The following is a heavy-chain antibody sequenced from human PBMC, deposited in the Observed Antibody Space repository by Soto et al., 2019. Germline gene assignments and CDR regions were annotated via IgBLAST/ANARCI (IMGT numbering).Heavy chain of an antibody. CDR2: INPSGGST. J-gene: IGHJ3*02. Sequence: ASVKVSCKASGYTFTSYYMHWVRQAPGQGLEWMGIINPSGGSTSYAQKFQGRVTMTRDTSTGTVYMELSSLRSEDTAVYYCASSGWSHDAFDIWGQGTMVTVSS. CDR3: ASSGWSHDAFDI. V-gene: IGHV1-46*03. CDR1: GYTFTSYY. D-gene: IGHD6-19*01.